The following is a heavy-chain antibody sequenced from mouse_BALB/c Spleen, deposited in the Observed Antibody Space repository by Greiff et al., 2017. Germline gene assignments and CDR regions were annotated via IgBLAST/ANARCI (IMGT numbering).Heavy chain of an antibody. CDR2: IDPANGNT. J-gene: IGHJ3*01. CDR3: ARSLYYYGSSYVFAY. CDR1: GFNIKDTY. Sequence: EVQLQQSGAELVKPGASVKLSCTASGFNIKDTYMHWVKQRPEQGLEWIGRIDPANGNTKYDPKFQGKATITADTSSNTAYLQLSSLTSEDTAVYYCARSLYYYGSSYVFAYWGQGTLVTVSA. V-gene: IGHV14-3*02. D-gene: IGHD1-1*01.